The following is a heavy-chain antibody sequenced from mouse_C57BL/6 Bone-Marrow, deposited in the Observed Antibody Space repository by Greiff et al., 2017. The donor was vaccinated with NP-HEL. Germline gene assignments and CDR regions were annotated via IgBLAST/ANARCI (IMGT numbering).Heavy chain of an antibody. Sequence: VKLVESGAELARPGASVKLSCKASGYTFTSYGISWVKQRTGQGLEWIGEIYPRSGNTYYNEKFKGKATLTADKSSSTAYMELRSLTSEDSAVYFCASYDYDGYAMDYWGQGTSVTVSS. J-gene: IGHJ4*01. D-gene: IGHD2-4*01. CDR1: GYTFTSYG. CDR3: ASYDYDGYAMDY. V-gene: IGHV1-81*01. CDR2: IYPRSGNT.